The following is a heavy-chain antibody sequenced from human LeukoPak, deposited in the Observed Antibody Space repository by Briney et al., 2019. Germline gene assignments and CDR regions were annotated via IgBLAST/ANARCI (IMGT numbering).Heavy chain of an antibody. J-gene: IGHJ3*02. CDR1: GFTFSSSW. Sequence: GGSLRLSCAASGFTFSSSWMHWVRQAPGKGLVWVSRINTDGSSTTYADSVKGRFTISRDNAKNTLFLQMNSLSPEDTAVYYCARDRSIEDAFDIWGQGTMVTVSS. CDR2: INTDGSST. CDR3: ARDRSIEDAFDI. V-gene: IGHV3-74*03. D-gene: IGHD3-3*02.